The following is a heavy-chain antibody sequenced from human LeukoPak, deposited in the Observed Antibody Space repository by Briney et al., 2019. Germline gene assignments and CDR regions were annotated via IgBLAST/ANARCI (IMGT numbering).Heavy chain of an antibody. CDR3: ARDQATGWFYFDY. D-gene: IGHD6-19*01. V-gene: IGHV3-66*01. CDR1: GFTVSSNS. CDR2: IYTGAST. J-gene: IGHJ4*02. Sequence: GGSLRLSCTPSGFTVSSNSMTWVRQAPGKGLEWVSVIYTGASTYYADSMKGRFTISRDTSRNTVYLQMNNLRGEDTAVYYCARDQATGWFYFDYWGQGTLVTVSS.